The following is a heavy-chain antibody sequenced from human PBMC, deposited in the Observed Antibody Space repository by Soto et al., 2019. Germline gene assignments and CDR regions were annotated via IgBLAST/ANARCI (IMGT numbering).Heavy chain of an antibody. D-gene: IGHD2-2*01. Sequence: PGGSLRLSCAASGFTFSSYGMHWVRQAPGKGLEWVAVISYDGSNKYYADSVKGRFTISRDNSKNTLYLQMNSLRAEDTAVYYCAKDKRGVQAVPAARARLDPWGQGTLVTVSS. CDR1: GFTFSSYG. J-gene: IGHJ5*02. CDR3: AKDKRGVQAVPAARARLDP. V-gene: IGHV3-30*18. CDR2: ISYDGSNK.